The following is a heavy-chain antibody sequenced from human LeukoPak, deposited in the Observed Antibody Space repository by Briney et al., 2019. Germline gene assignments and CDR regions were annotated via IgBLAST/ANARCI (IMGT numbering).Heavy chain of an antibody. J-gene: IGHJ4*02. V-gene: IGHV3-21*01. Sequence: GGSLRLSCAGSGFTFSDFWMTWVRQTPGKGLEWVSSISDNSNYIYYSDSVEGRFTISRDNAKNSLYLQMNSLRVEDTAVYYCANHFACGSTSCPPFDSWGQGTPVTVSS. CDR1: GFTFSDFW. D-gene: IGHD2-2*01. CDR2: ISDNSNYI. CDR3: ANHFACGSTSCPPFDS.